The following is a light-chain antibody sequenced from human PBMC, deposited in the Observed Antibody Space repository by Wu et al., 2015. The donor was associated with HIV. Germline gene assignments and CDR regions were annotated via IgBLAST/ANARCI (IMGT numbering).Light chain of an antibody. J-gene: IGKJ2*03. Sequence: EILMTQSPATLSVSPGDRVTLSCTSSQSINSNLAWYQQKPGQAPRLLIYGASTRATGIPARFSGSGSGTEFTLTISSLQSEDFAVYYCQQYNNWPLYSFGQGTKLEIK. CDR3: QQYNNWPLYS. CDR1: QSINSN. CDR2: GAS. V-gene: IGKV3-15*01.